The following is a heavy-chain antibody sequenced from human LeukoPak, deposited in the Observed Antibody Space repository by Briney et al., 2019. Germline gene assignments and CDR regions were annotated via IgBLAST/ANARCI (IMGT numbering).Heavy chain of an antibody. CDR2: MKSETNGGTT. Sequence: GGSLRLSCAASGFTVSNAWMNWVRQAPGKGLEWVGLMKSETNGGTTDFAAPVKGRFTISRDNAKNSLYLQMNSLRAEDTAVYYCARGSTMVRGVIVYWGQGTLVTVSS. V-gene: IGHV3-15*01. J-gene: IGHJ4*02. CDR3: ARGSTMVRGVIVY. CDR1: GFTVSNAW. D-gene: IGHD3-10*01.